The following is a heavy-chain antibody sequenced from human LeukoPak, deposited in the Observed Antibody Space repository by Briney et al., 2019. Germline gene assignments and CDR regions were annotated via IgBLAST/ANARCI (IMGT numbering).Heavy chain of an antibody. CDR3: AGAILGVRGVITSYYFDY. CDR1: GYTFTGYY. Sequence: GASVKVSCKASGYTFTGYYMHWVRQAPGQGLEWMGWINPNSGGTNYAQKFQGWVTMTRDTSISTAYMELSRLRSDDTAVYYCAGAILGVRGVITSYYFDYWGQGTLVTVSS. D-gene: IGHD3-10*01. J-gene: IGHJ4*02. CDR2: INPNSGGT. V-gene: IGHV1-2*04.